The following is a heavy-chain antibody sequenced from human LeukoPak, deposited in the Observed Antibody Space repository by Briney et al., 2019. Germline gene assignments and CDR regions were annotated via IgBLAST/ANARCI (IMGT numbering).Heavy chain of an antibody. V-gene: IGHV4-39*07. Sequence: SETLSPTCTVSGGSISSSSYYWGWIRQPPGKGLEWIGSIYYSGSTYYNPSLKSRVTISVDTSKNQFSLKLSSVTAADTAVYYCARDPGSGSYYNWGQGTLVTVSS. CDR1: GGSISSSSYY. CDR2: IYYSGST. D-gene: IGHD3-10*01. CDR3: ARDPGSGSYYN. J-gene: IGHJ4*02.